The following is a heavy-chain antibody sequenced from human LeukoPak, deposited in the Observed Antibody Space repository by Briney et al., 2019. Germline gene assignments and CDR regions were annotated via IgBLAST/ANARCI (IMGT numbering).Heavy chain of an antibody. CDR2: ISTSSRTI. J-gene: IGHJ4*02. D-gene: IGHD4-11*01. V-gene: IGHV3-48*01. Sequence: PGGSLRLSCAASGFTFSSCTMDWVRQAPGRGLEWVAYISTSSRTIYYADSVKDRFTISRDDAKNSLSLHMDSLRAEDTAVYYCARGRRDYSNYEGTLEYWGQGTLVTVSS. CDR3: ARGRRDYSNYEGTLEY. CDR1: GFTFSSCT.